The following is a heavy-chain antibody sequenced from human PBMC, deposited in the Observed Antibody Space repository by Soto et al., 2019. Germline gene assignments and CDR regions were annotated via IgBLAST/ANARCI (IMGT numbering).Heavy chain of an antibody. J-gene: IGHJ4*02. D-gene: IGHD3-9*01. V-gene: IGHV1-69*02. CDR1: GGTFSSNT. CDR2: IIPILGIA. CDR3: ARSTYYDILTGSATYDY. Sequence: SVKVSCKASGGTFSSNTISWVRQAPGQGLEWMGRIIPILGIANYAQKFQGRVTITADKSTSTAYMELSSLRSEDTAVYYCARSTYYDILTGSATYDYWGQGTLVTSPQ.